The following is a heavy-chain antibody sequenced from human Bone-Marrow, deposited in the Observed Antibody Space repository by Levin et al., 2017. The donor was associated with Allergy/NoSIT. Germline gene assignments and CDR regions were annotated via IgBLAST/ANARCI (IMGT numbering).Heavy chain of an antibody. CDR3: ARETTSGTGVLDS. V-gene: IGHV3-9*01. D-gene: IGHD3-10*01. Sequence: GGSLRLSCAVSGFSLEDYTMHWVRQAPGKGLEWVSGVNWNNDDLGYLDSVKGRFSISRDNAKNTLYLDLNSLKPEDTAHYLCARETTSGTGVLDSWGQGTLVTVSP. CDR2: VNWNNDDL. J-gene: IGHJ4*02. CDR1: GFSLEDYT.